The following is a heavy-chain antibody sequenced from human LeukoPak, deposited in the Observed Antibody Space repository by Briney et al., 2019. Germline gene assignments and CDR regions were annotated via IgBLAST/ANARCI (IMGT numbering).Heavy chain of an antibody. CDR3: VRKHDYGDFPFDF. D-gene: IGHD4-17*01. Sequence: GESLKISCKGSGYSFTSYWISWVRQMPGKGLEWMGIIYPGDSDSRYSPSFQGQVTFSIDKSVTTAYLQWSSLKASDTAVYYCVRKHDYGDFPFDFWGQGTLVTVSS. J-gene: IGHJ4*02. V-gene: IGHV5-51*01. CDR1: GYSFTSYW. CDR2: IYPGDSDS.